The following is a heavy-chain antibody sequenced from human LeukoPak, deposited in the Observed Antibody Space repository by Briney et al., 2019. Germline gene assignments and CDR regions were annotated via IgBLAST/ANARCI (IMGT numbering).Heavy chain of an antibody. J-gene: IGHJ4*02. CDR1: GFSLSTSGVG. Sequence: SGPTLVKPTQTLTLTCTFSGFSLSTSGVGVGWIRQPPGKALEWLALIYWNDDKRYSPSLKSRLTITKDTSKNQVVLTMTNMDPVDTATYYCAHSLDSSGYTGWNFDYWGQGTLVTVSS. CDR2: IYWNDDK. CDR3: AHSLDSSGYTGWNFDY. V-gene: IGHV2-5*01. D-gene: IGHD3-22*01.